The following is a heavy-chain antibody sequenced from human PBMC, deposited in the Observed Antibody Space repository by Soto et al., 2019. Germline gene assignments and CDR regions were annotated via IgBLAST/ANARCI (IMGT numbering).Heavy chain of an antibody. J-gene: IGHJ5*02. Sequence: EVQLVESGGGLVQPGGSLRLSCAASGFTFSSYWMHWVRQAPGKGLVWVSRINSDGSSTSYADSVKGRFNISRDNAKNTMYLQMTSLRAEDTAVYFCARVRVSSLGSWFDTWGQGTLVTVSS. D-gene: IGHD6-13*01. CDR1: GFTFSSYW. V-gene: IGHV3-74*01. CDR2: INSDGSST. CDR3: ARVRVSSLGSWFDT.